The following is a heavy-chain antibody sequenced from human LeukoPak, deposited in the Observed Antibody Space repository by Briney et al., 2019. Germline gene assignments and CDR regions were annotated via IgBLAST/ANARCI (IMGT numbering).Heavy chain of an antibody. CDR2: ISSTSIYI. Sequence: PGGTMRLSCAGSCFIFSSYNMNWVRQPPGKGLEWVSSISSTSIYIYYADSVKGRFTIFRDNAKNALYLQMNSLRAEDTAVYYCAREEDFDYWGQGTLVTVSS. CDR1: CFIFSSYN. J-gene: IGHJ4*02. CDR3: AREEDFDY. V-gene: IGHV3-21*06.